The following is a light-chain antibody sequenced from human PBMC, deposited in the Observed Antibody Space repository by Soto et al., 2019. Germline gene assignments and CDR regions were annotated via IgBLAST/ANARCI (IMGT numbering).Light chain of an antibody. J-gene: IGLJ2*01. CDR3: SSCASSSPWV. CDR1: SSDVGGYNY. Sequence: QSVLTQPASLSGSPGQSITISCTGTSSDVGGYNYVSWYQQYPGKAPKLMIYDVTNRPSGVSNRFSGSKSGNTASLTISGLQAEDEADYYCSSCASSSPWVFGGGTKLTVL. CDR2: DVT. V-gene: IGLV2-14*01.